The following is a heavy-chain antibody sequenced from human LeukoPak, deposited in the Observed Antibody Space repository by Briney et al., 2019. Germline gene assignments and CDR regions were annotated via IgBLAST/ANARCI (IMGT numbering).Heavy chain of an antibody. D-gene: IGHD1-1*01. J-gene: IGHJ4*02. CDR2: ISYDGSNK. CDR3: AREKPKNDLAFDY. Sequence: GRSLRLSCAASGFTFSSYAMHWVRQAPGKGLEWVPVISYDGSNKYYADSVKGRFTISRDSSKNTLYLQMNSLRAEDTAVYYCAREKPKNDLAFDYWGQGTLVTVFS. V-gene: IGHV3-30-3*01. CDR1: GFTFSSYA.